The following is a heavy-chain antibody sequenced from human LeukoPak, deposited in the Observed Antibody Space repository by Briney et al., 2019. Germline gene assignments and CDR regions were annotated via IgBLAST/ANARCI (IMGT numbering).Heavy chain of an antibody. CDR1: GGSISSYY. V-gene: IGHV4-59*12. J-gene: IGHJ4*02. D-gene: IGHD3-3*01. Sequence: SETLSLTCTVSGGSISSYYWSWIRQPPGRGLEWIGYIYYSGSTNYNPSLKSRVTMSVDTSKNQFSLKLSSVTAADTAVYYCARVNYDFWSGYFGPYYFDYWGQGTLVTVSS. CDR2: IYYSGST. CDR3: ARVNYDFWSGYFGPYYFDY.